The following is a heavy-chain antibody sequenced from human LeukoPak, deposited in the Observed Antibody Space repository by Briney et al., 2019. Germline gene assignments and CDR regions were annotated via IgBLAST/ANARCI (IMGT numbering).Heavy chain of an antibody. CDR2: IKSKTHGETT. D-gene: IGHD1-26*01. V-gene: IGHV3-15*01. Sequence: GGSLRLSCAASGFTFINAWMSWVRQAPGKGLEWVGRIKSKTHGETTDYAAPVKGRFTITRDDSNNMLYLQMNSLKTEDTALYYCTTDEWAWGQGTLVTVSS. J-gene: IGHJ5*02. CDR3: TTDEWA. CDR1: GFTFINAW.